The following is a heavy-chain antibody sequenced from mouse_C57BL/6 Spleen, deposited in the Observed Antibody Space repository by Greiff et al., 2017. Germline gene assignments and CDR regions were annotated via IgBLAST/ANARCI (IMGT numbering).Heavy chain of an antibody. V-gene: IGHV5-4*03. CDR2: ISDGGSYT. D-gene: IGHD1-1*01. J-gene: IGHJ2*01. Sequence: EVKVVESGGGLVKPGGSLKLSCAASGFTFSSYAMSWVRQTPEKRLEWVATISDGGSYTYYPDNVKGRFTISRDNAKNNLYLQMSHLKSEDTAMYYCARGFITTLVGFDYWGQGTTLTVSS. CDR1: GFTFSSYA. CDR3: ARGFITTLVGFDY.